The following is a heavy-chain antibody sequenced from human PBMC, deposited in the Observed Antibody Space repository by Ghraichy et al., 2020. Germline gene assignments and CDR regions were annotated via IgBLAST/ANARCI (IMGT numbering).Heavy chain of an antibody. V-gene: IGHV3-74*01. D-gene: IGHD6-19*01. CDR3: ASSTSGWYKY. CDR2: INSDGSST. J-gene: IGHJ4*02. Sequence: ETLSLTCAASGFTFSSYWMHWVRQAPGRGLGWFSRINSDGSSTSYADSVKGRFTISRDNTKNKLSLQMNSLRAEDTAVYYCASSTSGWYKYWGQGTLVTVSS. CDR1: GFTFSSYW.